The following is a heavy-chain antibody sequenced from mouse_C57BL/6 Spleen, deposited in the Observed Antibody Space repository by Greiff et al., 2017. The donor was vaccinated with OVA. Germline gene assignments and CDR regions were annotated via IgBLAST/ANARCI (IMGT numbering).Heavy chain of an antibody. V-gene: IGHV5-6*01. CDR3: ASRGTAQAPWFAY. J-gene: IGHJ3*01. D-gene: IGHD3-2*02. CDR2: ISSGGSYT. CDR1: GFTFSSYG. Sequence: VQLQQSGGDLVKPGGSLKLSCAASGFTFSSYGMSWVRQTPDKRLEWVATISSGGSYTYYPDSVKGRFTISRDNAKNTLYLQMSSLKSEDTAMYYCASRGTAQAPWFAYWGQGTLVTVSA.